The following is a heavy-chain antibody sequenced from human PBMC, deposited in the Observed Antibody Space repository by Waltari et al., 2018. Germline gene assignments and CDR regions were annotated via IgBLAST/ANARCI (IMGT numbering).Heavy chain of an antibody. CDR3: AKDQAAIAAAGDY. CDR1: GFPFSGYA. D-gene: IGHD6-13*01. CDR2: ISGSGGST. Sequence: EVQLLESGGGLVQPGGSLRLSCAASGFPFSGYAMSWVRQAPGKGLEWVSAISGSGGSTYYADSVKGRFTISRDNSKNTLYLQMNSLRAEDTAVYYCAKDQAAIAAAGDYWGQGTLVTVSS. V-gene: IGHV3-23*01. J-gene: IGHJ4*02.